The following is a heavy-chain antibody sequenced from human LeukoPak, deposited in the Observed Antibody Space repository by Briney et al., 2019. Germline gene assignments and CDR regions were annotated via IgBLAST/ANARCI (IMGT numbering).Heavy chain of an antibody. Sequence: ASVKVSCKASGYTFSNYGMSWVRQAPGQGLEWMGWISAYNGNTNYAQKLQGRVTMTTDTSTSTAYMELRSLRSDDTAVYYCAREGPLLWFGELLSLDYWGQGTLVTVSS. J-gene: IGHJ4*02. CDR1: GYTFSNYG. D-gene: IGHD3-10*01. CDR3: AREGPLLWFGELLSLDY. CDR2: ISAYNGNT. V-gene: IGHV1-18*01.